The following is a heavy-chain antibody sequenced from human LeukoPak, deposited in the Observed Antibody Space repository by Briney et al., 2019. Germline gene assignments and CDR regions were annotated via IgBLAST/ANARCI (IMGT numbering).Heavy chain of an antibody. CDR2: VNHSGNT. J-gene: IGHJ4*02. Sequence: SETLSLTCAVYGGPFSGYFWTWIRQPPGKGLEWIGEVNHSGNTNYNPSLKSRVTISVDTSKNQFSLYLSSVTAADTAVYYCARGPPLAYSGTGGYYFFDYWGQGILVTVSS. D-gene: IGHD3-22*01. V-gene: IGHV4-34*01. CDR1: GGPFSGYF. CDR3: ARGPPLAYSGTGGYYFFDY.